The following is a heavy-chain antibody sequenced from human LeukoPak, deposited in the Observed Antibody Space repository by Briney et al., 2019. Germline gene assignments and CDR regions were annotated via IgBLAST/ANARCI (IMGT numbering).Heavy chain of an antibody. CDR2: ISGSSSSI. CDR1: GFTFSSYS. J-gene: IGHJ4*02. D-gene: IGHD5-18*01. V-gene: IGHV3-21*01. Sequence: GGSLRLSCAASGFTFSSYSMNWVRQAPGRGLEWVSFISGSSSSIYSVDSLKGRFTISRDNAKNSLYLQMNSLRAGDTAVYYCARVIGYSFDYWGQGTTVTVSS. CDR3: ARVIGYSFDY.